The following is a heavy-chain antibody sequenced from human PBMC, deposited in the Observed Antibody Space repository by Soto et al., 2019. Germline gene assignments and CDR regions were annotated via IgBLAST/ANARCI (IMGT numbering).Heavy chain of an antibody. CDR3: ATSGWNEDFYYYYGMDV. CDR1: GDSVTRSNW. CDR2: IYHSGNT. V-gene: IGHV4-4*02. J-gene: IGHJ6*02. D-gene: IGHD6-19*01. Sequence: PSETLSLTCAVSGDSVTRSNWWSWVGQSPGKGLEWIGEIYHSGNTKYNPSLKSRITMSVDKAKNQFSLKMTSVTAADTAVYYCATSGWNEDFYYYYGMDVWGQGTTVTVSS.